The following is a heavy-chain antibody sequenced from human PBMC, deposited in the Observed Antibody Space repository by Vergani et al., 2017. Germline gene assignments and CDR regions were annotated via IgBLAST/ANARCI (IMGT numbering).Heavy chain of an antibody. CDR2: ISSSSSYI. D-gene: IGHD3-10*01. Sequence: EVQLVESGGGLVKRGGSLRLSCAASGFTFSSFSMNWVRQAPGKGLEWVSSISSSSSYIHYSDSLKGRFTISRDNAKSSLYLQMNSLRAEDTGVYYGARDRYYLGSECDPYFYGYGLDVWYQGTAVTVS. J-gene: IGHJ6*02. CDR3: ARDRYYLGSECDPYFYGYGLDV. V-gene: IGHV3-21*01. CDR1: GFTFSSFS.